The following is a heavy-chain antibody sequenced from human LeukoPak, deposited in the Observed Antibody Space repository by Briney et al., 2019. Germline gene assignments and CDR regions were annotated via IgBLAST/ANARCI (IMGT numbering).Heavy chain of an antibody. J-gene: IGHJ6*03. CDR1: GYTFTSYG. CDR3: ARGQGGNWNYYYYYYMDV. Sequence: ASVKVSCKASGYTFTSYGISWVRQVPGQGLEWMGWISAYNGNTNYAQKLQGRVTMTTDTSTSTAYMELRSLRSDDTAVYYCARGQGGNWNYYYYYYMDVWGKGTTVTVSS. V-gene: IGHV1-18*01. D-gene: IGHD1-20*01. CDR2: ISAYNGNT.